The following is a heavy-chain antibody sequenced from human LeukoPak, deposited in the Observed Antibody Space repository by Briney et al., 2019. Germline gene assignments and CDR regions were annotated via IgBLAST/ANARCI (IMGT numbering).Heavy chain of an antibody. CDR1: GFTFSSYW. CDR3: ARGRRDYYYYYMDV. CDR2: IDSDGSST. Sequence: GGSLRLSCAASGFTFSSYWMHWVRHAPGKGLVWVSRIDSDGSSTTDADSVKGRFTISRDNAKNTLYLQMNSLRAEDTAVYYCARGRRDYYYYYMDVWGKGTTVTVSS. J-gene: IGHJ6*03. V-gene: IGHV3-74*01.